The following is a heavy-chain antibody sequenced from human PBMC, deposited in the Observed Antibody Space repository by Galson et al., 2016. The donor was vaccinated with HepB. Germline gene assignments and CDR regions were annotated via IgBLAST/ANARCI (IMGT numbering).Heavy chain of an antibody. Sequence: SLRLSCAGSGFTFNSYAMNWVRQAPRKGPEWVAAISSGGDITYYADSVKGRFTISRDNSKNTLYLHMNGLRAEDTALYYCAKDPGVFSPGWYYFDSWGQGTLVTVSA. J-gene: IGHJ4*02. V-gene: IGHV3-23*01. D-gene: IGHD6-19*01. CDR3: AKDPGVFSPGWYYFDS. CDR1: GFTFNSYA. CDR2: ISSGGDIT.